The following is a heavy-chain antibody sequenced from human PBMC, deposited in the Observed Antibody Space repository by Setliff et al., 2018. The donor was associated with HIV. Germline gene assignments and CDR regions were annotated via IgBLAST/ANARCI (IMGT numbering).Heavy chain of an antibody. J-gene: IGHJ4*02. CDR1: GYTLTELS. Sequence: ASVKVSCKISGYTLTELSRHWGRQAPGKGLEWMGRFDPEDGESIYAQKFQGRVTMTDDTSADTAYMELRSLTSEDTAVYYCATDHGAAGAFDYWGQGTLVTVSS. CDR2: FDPEDGES. V-gene: IGHV1-24*01. CDR3: ATDHGAAGAFDY. D-gene: IGHD1-26*01.